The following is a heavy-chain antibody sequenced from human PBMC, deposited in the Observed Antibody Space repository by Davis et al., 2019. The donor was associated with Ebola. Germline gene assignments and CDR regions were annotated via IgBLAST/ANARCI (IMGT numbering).Heavy chain of an antibody. Sequence: ESLKISCVASGFTFSSYWMHWVRQVPGKGLLWVSRMNNDGSTIDYADSVKGRFTISRDNAKSTLYLQMNSLSDEDTAVYYCARAGNYRFDYWGQGTLVTVSS. CDR3: ARAGNYRFDY. V-gene: IGHV3-74*01. CDR2: MNNDGSTI. D-gene: IGHD1-7*01. CDR1: GFTFSSYW. J-gene: IGHJ4*02.